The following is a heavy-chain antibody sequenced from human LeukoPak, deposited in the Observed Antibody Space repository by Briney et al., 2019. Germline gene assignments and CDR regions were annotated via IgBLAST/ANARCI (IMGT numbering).Heavy chain of an antibody. CDR1: GGSISSSSYY. CDR2: INHSGST. J-gene: IGHJ5*02. V-gene: IGHV4-39*01. D-gene: IGHD3-22*01. Sequence: SETLSLTCTVSGGSISSSSYYWGWIRQPPGKGLEWIGEINHSGSTNYNPSLKSRVTISVDTSKKQFSLKLSSVTAADTAVYYCARHRGRYYYDSSGYYGAWGQGTLVTVSS. CDR3: ARHRGRYYYDSSGYYGA.